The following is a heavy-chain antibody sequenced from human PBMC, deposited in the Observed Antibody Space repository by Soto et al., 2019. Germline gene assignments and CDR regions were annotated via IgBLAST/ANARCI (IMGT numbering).Heavy chain of an antibody. Sequence: KLRETLSLTCGVSGGTVASSHWWSWVRQSPGRGLEWIGNVYHTGDTNFNPSLQSRVTFSVDKSNNQFSLRLTSVTAADTAVYFCAREIVTAGGNNYFDPWGPGTLVTVSS. J-gene: IGHJ5*02. D-gene: IGHD2-21*02. CDR1: GGTVASSHW. V-gene: IGHV4-4*01. CDR3: AREIVTAGGNNYFDP. CDR2: VYHTGDT.